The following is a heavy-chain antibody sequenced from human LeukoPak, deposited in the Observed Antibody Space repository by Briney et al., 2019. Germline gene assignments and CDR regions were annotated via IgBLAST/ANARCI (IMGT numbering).Heavy chain of an antibody. D-gene: IGHD6-6*01. CDR3: ARHAYSSSSARYYGMDV. V-gene: IGHV4-39*01. CDR2: IYYSGST. Sequence: ASETLSLTCTVSGGSISSSSYYWGWIRQPPGKGLEWIGSIYYSGSTYYNPSLKSRVTISVDTSKNQFSLKLSSVTAADTAVHYCARHAYSSSSARYYGMDVWGQGTTVTVSS. CDR1: GGSISSSSYY. J-gene: IGHJ6*02.